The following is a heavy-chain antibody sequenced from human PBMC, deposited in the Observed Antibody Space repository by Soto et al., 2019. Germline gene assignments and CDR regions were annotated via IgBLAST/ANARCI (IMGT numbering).Heavy chain of an antibody. CDR1: GYTFTSYA. CDR3: ARDLGGWPDY. V-gene: IGHV1-3*01. Sequence: ASVKVSCKASGYTFTSYAIHWVRQAPGQRLEWMGWINAGNGNTKYSQKFQDRVAITRDTSASTAYMELSSLRSEDTAVYYCARDLGGWPDYWGQGTLVTVSS. J-gene: IGHJ4*02. CDR2: INAGNGNT. D-gene: IGHD6-19*01.